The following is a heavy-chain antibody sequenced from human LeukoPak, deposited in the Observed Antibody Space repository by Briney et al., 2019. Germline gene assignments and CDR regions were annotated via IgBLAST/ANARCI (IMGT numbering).Heavy chain of an antibody. D-gene: IGHD2-15*01. CDR3: ARDGGYCSGVSCYSDF. V-gene: IGHV4-34*01. CDR2: INHSGST. Sequence: PSETLSLTCAVYGGSFSGYYWSWIRQPPGKGLEWIGEINHSGSTNYNPSLKSRVTISVDTSKNQFSLKLSSVTAADTAVYYCARDGGYCSGVSCYSDFWSQGTLATVSS. CDR1: GGSFSGYY. J-gene: IGHJ4*02.